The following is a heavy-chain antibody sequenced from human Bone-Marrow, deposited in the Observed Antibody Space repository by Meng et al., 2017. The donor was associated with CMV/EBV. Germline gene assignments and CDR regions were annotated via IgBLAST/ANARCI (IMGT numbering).Heavy chain of an antibody. CDR1: GYTFTSYD. J-gene: IGHJ4*02. Sequence: ASVKVSCKASGYTFTSYDINWVRQATGQGLEWMGWMNPNSGNTGYAQKFQGRVTITRNTSISTAYMELSSLRSEDTAVYYCARAGSSSTSYYFDYWGQGTLVTGSS. CDR3: ARAGSSSTSYYFDY. D-gene: IGHD6-6*01. V-gene: IGHV1-8*03. CDR2: MNPNSGNT.